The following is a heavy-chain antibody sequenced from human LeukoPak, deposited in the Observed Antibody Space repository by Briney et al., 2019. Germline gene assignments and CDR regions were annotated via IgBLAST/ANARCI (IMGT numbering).Heavy chain of an antibody. CDR3: ARRPYYDYVWGSYRFGWFDP. J-gene: IGHJ5*02. D-gene: IGHD3-16*02. CDR1: GGSFSGYY. Sequence: SETLSLTCAVYGGSFSGYYWSWIRQPPGKGLEWIGEINHSGSTNYNPSLKSRVTISVDTSKNQFSLKLSSVTAADTAVYYCARRPYYDYVWGSYRFGWFDPWGQGTLVTVSS. V-gene: IGHV4-34*01. CDR2: INHSGST.